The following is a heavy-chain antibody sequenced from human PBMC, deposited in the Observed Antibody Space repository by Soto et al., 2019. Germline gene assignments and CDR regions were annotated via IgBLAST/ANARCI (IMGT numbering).Heavy chain of an antibody. Sequence: QVQLVESGGGVVQPGRSLRLSCAASGFTFSSYGMHWVRQAPGKGLEWVAVISYDGSNKYYSDSVKGRFTISRDNSKNTLYLQMNSLRAEDTAVYYCARDCSSTSCAGYWGQGTLVTVSS. J-gene: IGHJ4*02. V-gene: IGHV3-30*03. CDR2: ISYDGSNK. CDR3: ARDCSSTSCAGY. CDR1: GFTFSSYG. D-gene: IGHD2-2*01.